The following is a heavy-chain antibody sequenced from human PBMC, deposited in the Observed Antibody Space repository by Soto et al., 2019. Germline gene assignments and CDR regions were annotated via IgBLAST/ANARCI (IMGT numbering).Heavy chain of an antibody. J-gene: IGHJ6*02. CDR2: IYNDGKT. D-gene: IGHD3-10*01. CDR3: VRPLPSGQNYGMDV. CDR1: GLTVSNNY. Sequence: EVQLVESGGGLIQPGGSLKLSCAASGLTVSNNYMSWVRQAPGKGLEWVSVIYNDGKTYYADSVKGRFTISRDTSKNTLHIQMDSLRDADTAVYYCVRPLPSGQNYGMDVWGQGTTVTVSS. V-gene: IGHV3-53*01.